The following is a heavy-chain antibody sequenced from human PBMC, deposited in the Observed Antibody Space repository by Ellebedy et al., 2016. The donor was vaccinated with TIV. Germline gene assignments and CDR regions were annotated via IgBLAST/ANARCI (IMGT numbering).Heavy chain of an antibody. CDR2: ISGSGGTT. J-gene: IGHJ3*02. D-gene: IGHD4-17*01. CDR3: ARQTVATSVNDAFDI. CDR1: GFMFNTYA. Sequence: PGGSLRLSCAASGFMFNTYAMSWVRQAPGRGLEWVSTISGSGGTTYYVDSMKGRFTISRDNSKNTLYLQMNSLRAEDTAVYYCARQTVATSVNDAFDIWGLGTVVTVSS. V-gene: IGHV3-23*01.